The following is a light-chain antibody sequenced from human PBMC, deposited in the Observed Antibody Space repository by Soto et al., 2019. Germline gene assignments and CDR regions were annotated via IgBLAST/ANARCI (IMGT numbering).Light chain of an antibody. CDR2: RXS. CDR1: QSVSSY. J-gene: IGKJ5*01. Sequence: DIWFSQSPATLSLSPGERATLSCTASQSVSSYLSWYQQKPGKAPRXVXDRXSSRARGGPDRLSGSGSVTDFTRTSSRRDHEDCVGYYLQQYGSATRTFGQGTRLDIK. V-gene: IGKV3-20*01. CDR3: QQYGSATRT.